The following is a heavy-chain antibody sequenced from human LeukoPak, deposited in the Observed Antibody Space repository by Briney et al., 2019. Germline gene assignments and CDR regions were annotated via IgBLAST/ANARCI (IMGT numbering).Heavy chain of an antibody. CDR3: ASHYSESGFDVFDI. Sequence: SETLSLTCAVSGYSISSDNYWVWIRQPPGQGLEWTGGIYHSGSTYYNPSLKSRVTMSVDTSKNQFSLRLTSVTAADTAVYYCASHYSESGFDVFDIWGHGTLVTVSS. CDR2: IYHSGST. J-gene: IGHJ3*02. D-gene: IGHD3-10*01. V-gene: IGHV4-38-2*01. CDR1: GYSISSDNY.